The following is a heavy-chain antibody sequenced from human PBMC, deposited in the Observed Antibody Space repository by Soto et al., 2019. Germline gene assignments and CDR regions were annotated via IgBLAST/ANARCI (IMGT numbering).Heavy chain of an antibody. CDR1: GYSFTPYG. V-gene: IGHV1-18*01. CDR2: ISTHNGNT. CDR3: ARTLGSSGFDY. J-gene: IGHJ4*02. D-gene: IGHD3-10*01. Sequence: QVQLVQSGPEVKKPGASVKVSCKASGYSFTPYGIAWVRQAPGKGLEWMGWISTHNGNTKYEQKVQDRVTMTTDTSTTTAYMELRSLRSDVTAMYYCARTLGSSGFDYWGQGTLVAVSS.